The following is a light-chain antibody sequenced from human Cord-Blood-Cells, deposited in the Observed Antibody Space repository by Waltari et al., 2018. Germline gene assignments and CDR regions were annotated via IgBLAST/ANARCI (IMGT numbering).Light chain of an antibody. V-gene: IGLV3-1*01. CDR3: QAWDSSTAV. CDR2: QDS. CDR1: KLGDKY. Sequence: ASITCSGDKLGDKYACWYQQKPGQSPVLVIYQDSKRPSGIPERFSGSNSGNTATLTISGTQAMDEADYYCQAWDSSTAVFGGGTKLTVL. J-gene: IGLJ2*01.